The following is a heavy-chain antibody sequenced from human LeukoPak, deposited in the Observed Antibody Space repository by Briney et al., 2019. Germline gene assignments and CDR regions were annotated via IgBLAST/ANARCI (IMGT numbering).Heavy chain of an antibody. Sequence: SETLSLTCTVSGGSISSGDYYWSWIRQPPRKGLEWIGYIYYSGSTYYHSSLQSRVTLSVGPAKNEFSLKLSSLTAQDTAVYYCASSNSVVGYFQHWGQGTLVSVSS. J-gene: IGHJ1*01. CDR3: ASSNSVVGYFQH. V-gene: IGHV4-30-4*08. CDR2: IYYSGST. CDR1: GGSISSGDYY. D-gene: IGHD2/OR15-2a*01.